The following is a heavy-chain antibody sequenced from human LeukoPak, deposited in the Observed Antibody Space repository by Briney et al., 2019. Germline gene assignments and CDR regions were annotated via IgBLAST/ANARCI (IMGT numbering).Heavy chain of an antibody. CDR1: GFTFSSYS. CDR2: ISGRGVST. CDR3: AKAASGNWNDVSDY. J-gene: IGHJ4*02. V-gene: IGHV3-23*01. Sequence: GGSLRLSCAASGFTFSSYSMNWVRQAPGKGLEWVSAISGRGVSTSYADSVRGRFTTSRDNSKNTLYLQMNSLRAEDTAVYYCAKAASGNWNDVSDYWGQGTPVTVSS. D-gene: IGHD1-20*01.